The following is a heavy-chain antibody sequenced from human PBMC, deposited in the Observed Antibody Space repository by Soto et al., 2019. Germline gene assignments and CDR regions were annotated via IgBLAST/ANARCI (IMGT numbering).Heavy chain of an antibody. J-gene: IGHJ6*02. CDR3: AREPRITIFGVVIGYRMDV. Sequence: SVKVSCKASGGTFSSYAISWVRQAPGQGLEWMGGIIPIFGTANYAQKFQGRVTITADESTSTAYMELSSLRSEDTAVYYCAREPRITIFGVVIGYRMDVWGQGTTVTVSS. CDR1: GGTFSSYA. V-gene: IGHV1-69*13. D-gene: IGHD3-3*01. CDR2: IIPIFGTA.